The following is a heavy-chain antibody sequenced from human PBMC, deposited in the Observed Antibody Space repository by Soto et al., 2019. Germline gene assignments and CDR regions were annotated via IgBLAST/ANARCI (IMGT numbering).Heavy chain of an antibody. V-gene: IGHV3-9*01. CDR2: VNWNSRSI. CDR1: GFTFDDHA. J-gene: IGHJ4*02. D-gene: IGHD6-13*01. CDR3: AKDHGGRSWYGGIDY. Sequence: EVQLVESGGGLVQPGRSLRLSCAASGFTFDDHAMHWVRQAPGKGLACVSGVNWNSRSIDYADSVKGRFTISRDNAKTSLYLQMNRLRREDTALYYCAKDHGGRSWYGGIDYWGQGTLVSVSS.